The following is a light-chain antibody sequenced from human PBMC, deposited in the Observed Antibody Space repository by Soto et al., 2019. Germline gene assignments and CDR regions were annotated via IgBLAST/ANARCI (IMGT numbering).Light chain of an antibody. J-gene: IGLJ3*02. CDR2: CTR. V-gene: IGLV7-43*01. CDR1: TGEVTSDSY. Sequence: QAVVTQEPSPTVSPGGTVTLTCASSTGEVTSDSYPTWLQQKPGHAPKELIYCTRNKPSWTPARFSGSLLGGRAALTLSGVHPEYEADYYCLLRVDGVRLLMFGGRTQLTVL. CDR3: LLRVDGVRLLM.